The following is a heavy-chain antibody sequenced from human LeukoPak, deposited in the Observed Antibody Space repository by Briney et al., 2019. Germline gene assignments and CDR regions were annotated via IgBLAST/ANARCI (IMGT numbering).Heavy chain of an antibody. CDR2: ISSSGTTI. V-gene: IGHV3-48*01. CDR3: ARAFYDFLTGYPAYFDY. D-gene: IGHD3-9*01. Sequence: GGSLRLSCAASGFTFRTSGMNWVRQAPGKGLEWVSYISSSGTTISYAQSVKGRFTITRDNAQNSLTLHMNTLRADDTAVYYCARAFYDFLTGYPAYFDYWGQGTLVTVSS. J-gene: IGHJ4*02. CDR1: GFTFRTSG.